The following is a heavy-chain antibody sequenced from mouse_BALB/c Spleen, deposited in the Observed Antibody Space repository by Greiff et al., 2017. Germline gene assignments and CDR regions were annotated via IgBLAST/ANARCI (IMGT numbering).Heavy chain of an antibody. CDR1: GFTFSSYA. D-gene: IGHD1-2*01. CDR2: ISSGGST. Sequence: EVNVVESGGGLVKPGGSLKLSCAASGFTFSSYAMSWVRQTPEKRLEWVASISSGGSTYYPDSVKGRFTISRDNARNILYLQMSSLRSEDTAMYYCASEGTAKDYAMDYWGQGTSVTVSS. CDR3: ASEGTAKDYAMDY. V-gene: IGHV5-6-5*01. J-gene: IGHJ4*01.